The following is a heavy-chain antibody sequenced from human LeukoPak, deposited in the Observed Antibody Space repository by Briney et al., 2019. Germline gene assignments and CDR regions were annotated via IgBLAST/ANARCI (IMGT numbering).Heavy chain of an antibody. J-gene: IGHJ4*02. CDR1: GYTLTELS. CDR3: ATGPYSGSLGYFDY. Sequence: ASVKVSCKVSGYTLTELSMHWVRKAPGKGLEWMGGFDPEDGETIYAQKFQGRVTMTEDTSTDTAYMELSSLRSEDTAVYYCATGPYSGSLGYFDYWGQGTLVTVSS. V-gene: IGHV1-24*01. CDR2: FDPEDGET. D-gene: IGHD1-26*01.